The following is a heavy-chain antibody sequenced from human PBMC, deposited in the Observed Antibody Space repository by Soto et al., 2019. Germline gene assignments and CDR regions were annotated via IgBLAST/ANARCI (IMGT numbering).Heavy chain of an antibody. D-gene: IGHD3-3*01. V-gene: IGHV4-31*03. CDR1: GDSISSRGYY. Sequence: SETLSLTCTVSGDSISSRGYYWRWIRQHPGKGLEWIGYIYHSGSTYYNPSLKSRVTISVDTSKNQFSLKLSSVTAADTAVYYCARAGFWSGSYYYYGMDVWGQGTTVTVSS. CDR3: ARAGFWSGSYYYYGMDV. CDR2: IYHSGST. J-gene: IGHJ6*02.